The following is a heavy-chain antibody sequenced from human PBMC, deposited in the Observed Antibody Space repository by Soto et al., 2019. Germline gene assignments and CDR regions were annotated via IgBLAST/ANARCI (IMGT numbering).Heavy chain of an antibody. V-gene: IGHV3-9*01. CDR3: ARRSCFDP. J-gene: IGHJ5*02. CDR1: GFTFDDYA. Sequence: GGSLRLSCVDSGFTFDDYAMQWVRQAQGKGLEWVAGISWNSGSIGYADSVKGRFIISRDNAKSSLYLQMNSLRPEDTALYYCARRSCFDPRGQGTQVTVSS. CDR2: ISWNSGSI. D-gene: IGHD3-3*01.